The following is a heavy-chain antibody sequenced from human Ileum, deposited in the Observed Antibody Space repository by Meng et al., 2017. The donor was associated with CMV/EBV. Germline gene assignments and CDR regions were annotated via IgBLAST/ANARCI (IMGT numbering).Heavy chain of an antibody. CDR1: GGSFTGYY. V-gene: IGHV4-34*01. D-gene: IGHD3-10*01. CDR2: ITHSGRT. J-gene: IGHJ4*02. Sequence: QGPLQHGGAVLLKSSDTRSLTCAVFGGSFTGYYWSWFRQSPGKWLEWIGEITHSGRTSYNLSLKSRVTISVDMSKYQFSLKLTSVTAADTAIYYCARGLASGWPDYWGQGTLVTVSS. CDR3: ARGLASGWPDY.